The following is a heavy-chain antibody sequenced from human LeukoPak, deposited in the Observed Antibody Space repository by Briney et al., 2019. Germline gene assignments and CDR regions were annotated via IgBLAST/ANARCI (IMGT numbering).Heavy chain of an antibody. V-gene: IGHV1-69*05. D-gene: IGHD3-10*01. Sequence: SVKVSCKSSGGTFSSYAISWVRQAPGQGLEWMGSIIPIFGTGNYAQKFQGRVTITTVESTSSAYMELSSLRSEHTAVYYCARAPSGLLWFGEFQNWFAPWGQGTLVTVSS. CDR2: IIPIFGTG. J-gene: IGHJ5*02. CDR1: GGTFSSYA. CDR3: ARAPSGLLWFGEFQNWFAP.